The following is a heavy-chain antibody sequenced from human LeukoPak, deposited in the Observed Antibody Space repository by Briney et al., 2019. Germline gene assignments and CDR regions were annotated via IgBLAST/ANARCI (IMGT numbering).Heavy chain of an antibody. CDR2: MNPNSGNT. Sequence: ASVKVSCKASGYTFTSYDINWVRQATGQGLEWMVWMNPNSGNTGYAQKFQGRVTMTRNTSISTAYMELSSLRSEDTAVYYCARMLRYSARYFDYWGQGTLVTVSS. CDR3: ARMLRYSARYFDY. CDR1: GYTFTSYD. V-gene: IGHV1-8*01. J-gene: IGHJ4*02. D-gene: IGHD3-9*01.